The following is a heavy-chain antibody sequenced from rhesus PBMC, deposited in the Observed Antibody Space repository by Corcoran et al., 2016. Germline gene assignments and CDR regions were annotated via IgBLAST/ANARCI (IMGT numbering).Heavy chain of an antibody. CDR2: IDGNMAGT. Sequence: QLQLQESGPGLVKPSETLSLTCAVSGGSISGHYWSWIRQPPGNGLEWIGKIDGNMAGTNYNPSLKSRVGISKDAAKNQFSRKLGSVTAADTAGYYCASFGCSGGVCYGLAYWGQGVLVTVSS. CDR1: GGSISGHY. V-gene: IGHV4-81*01. D-gene: IGHD2-8*01. J-gene: IGHJ4*01. CDR3: ASFGCSGGVCYGLAY.